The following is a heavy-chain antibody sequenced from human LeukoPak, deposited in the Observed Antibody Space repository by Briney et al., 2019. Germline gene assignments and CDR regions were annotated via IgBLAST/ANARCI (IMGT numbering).Heavy chain of an antibody. Sequence: EASETLSLTCTVSGVSISSYYWSWIRQPPGKGLEWIGEINHSGSTNYNPSLKSRVTISVDTSKNQFSLKLSSVTAADTAVYYCARLVLLWFGELLTEYYYYYMDVWGKGTTVTISS. CDR2: INHSGST. J-gene: IGHJ6*03. V-gene: IGHV4-34*01. CDR3: ARLVLLWFGELLTEYYYYYMDV. CDR1: GVSISSYY. D-gene: IGHD3-10*01.